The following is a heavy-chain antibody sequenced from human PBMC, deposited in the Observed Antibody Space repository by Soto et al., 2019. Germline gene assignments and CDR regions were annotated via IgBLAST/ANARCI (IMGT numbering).Heavy chain of an antibody. CDR2: ISGSGDST. V-gene: IGHV3-23*01. D-gene: IGHD2-2*01. CDR3: AQDMLVPARSLFDY. J-gene: IGHJ4*02. Sequence: PGGSLRLSCAASGFSFSSYAMSWVRQAPGKGLDWVSAISGSGDSTYYADSVKCRFTISTSNSQHTLYLQLNSLRAEATPVYYCAQDMLVPARSLFDYWGQGPLVTVSS. CDR1: GFSFSSYA.